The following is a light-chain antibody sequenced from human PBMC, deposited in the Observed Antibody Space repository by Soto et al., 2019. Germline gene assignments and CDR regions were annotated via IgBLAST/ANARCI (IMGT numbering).Light chain of an antibody. CDR2: GAS. J-gene: IGKJ2*01. Sequence: EIVMTQSPATLSVSPGERATLSCRASQSISSSLAWYQQKPGQAPRLLIYGASTRATGIPARFSGSGSVTEFALTISSLQSEDFAVYYCQQYNNGPTYTFGQGTKLEIK. V-gene: IGKV3-15*01. CDR1: QSISSS. CDR3: QQYNNGPTYT.